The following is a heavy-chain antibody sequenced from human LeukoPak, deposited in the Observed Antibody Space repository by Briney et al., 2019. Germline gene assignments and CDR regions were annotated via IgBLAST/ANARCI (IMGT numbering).Heavy chain of an antibody. V-gene: IGHV3-23*01. CDR3: ARDGPGIAVAGHFDY. J-gene: IGHJ4*02. CDR2: ISGSGGST. CDR1: GFTFSSYG. Sequence: GGSLRLSCAASGFTFSSYGMTWVRQAPGKGLEWVSVISGSGGSTNYADSVKGRFTISRDNSKNTLYLQMNSLRVEDTALYYCARDGPGIAVAGHFDYWGQGTLVTVSS. D-gene: IGHD6-19*01.